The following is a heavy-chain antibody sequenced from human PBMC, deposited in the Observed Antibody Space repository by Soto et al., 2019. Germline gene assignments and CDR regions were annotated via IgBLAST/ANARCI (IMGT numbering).Heavy chain of an antibody. CDR1: GDSISNVY. V-gene: IGHV4-4*07. CDR2: VSASART. Sequence: QVQLQESGPGLVKPSETLSLTCTVSGDSISNVYWSWIRQPAGKGLESMVRVSASARTNYNPSLQSRVTMSPDTSQNQFSLRLTSVSAADTAVYVCATGMGRYRDLWGRGTLVIVSS. CDR3: ATGMGRYRDL. D-gene: IGHD2-2*02. J-gene: IGHJ2*01.